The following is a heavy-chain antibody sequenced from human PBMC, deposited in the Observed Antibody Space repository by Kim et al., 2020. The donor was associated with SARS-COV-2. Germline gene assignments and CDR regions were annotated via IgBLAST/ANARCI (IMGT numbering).Heavy chain of an antibody. Sequence: GESLKISCKGSGYSFTSYWIGWVRQMPGKGLEWMGIIYPGDSDTRYSPSFQGQVTISADKSISTAYLQWSSLKASDTAMYYCARLGRLLYGSGSYYNPFDYWGQGTLVTVSS. CDR2: IYPGDSDT. J-gene: IGHJ4*02. CDR1: GYSFTSYW. V-gene: IGHV5-51*01. CDR3: ARLGRLLYGSGSYYNPFDY. D-gene: IGHD3-10*01.